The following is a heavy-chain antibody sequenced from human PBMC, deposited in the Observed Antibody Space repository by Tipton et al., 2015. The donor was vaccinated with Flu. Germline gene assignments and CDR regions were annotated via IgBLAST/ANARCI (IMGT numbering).Heavy chain of an antibody. J-gene: IGHJ4*02. CDR1: GDSISRGSYY. V-gene: IGHV3-23*01. CDR2: VSGGGGTT. Sequence: GSLRLSCTVSGDSISRGSYYYNWVRQPAGEGLEWVASVSGGGGTTYFADSVKGRFTISRDNSRNMVFLQMNNLRVEDTAEYYCAKVIPEFVAGLDYWGRGTLVTVSS. D-gene: IGHD6-19*01. CDR3: AKVIPEFVAGLDY.